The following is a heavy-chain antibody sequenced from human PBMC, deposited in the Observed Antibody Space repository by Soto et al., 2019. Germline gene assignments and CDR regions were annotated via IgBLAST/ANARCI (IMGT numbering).Heavy chain of an antibody. CDR2: ISYDGSNK. J-gene: IGHJ5*02. CDR1: GFTFSSYA. Sequence: QVPLVESGGGVVQPGRSLRLSCAASGFTFSSYAMHWVRQAPGKGLEWVAVISYDGSNKYYADSVKGRFTISRDNSKNTLYLQMNSLRAEDTAVYYCARVPYSYDKGDNWFDPWGQGTLVTVSS. V-gene: IGHV3-30-3*01. D-gene: IGHD5-18*01. CDR3: ARVPYSYDKGDNWFDP.